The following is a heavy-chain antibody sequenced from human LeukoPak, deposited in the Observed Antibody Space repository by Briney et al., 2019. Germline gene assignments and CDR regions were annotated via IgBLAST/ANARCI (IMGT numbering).Heavy chain of an antibody. D-gene: IGHD1-26*01. V-gene: IGHV4-34*01. CDR1: GGYFCGYY. J-gene: IGHJ4*02. CDR2: INHSGST. CDR3: ARGRSYYVSYFDY. Sequence: SETLSLTCAVYGGYFCGYYWSWIRQPPGKGLEWIGEINHSGSTNYNPSLKSRVTISVDTSKNQFSLKLSSVTAADTAVYYCARGRSYYVSYFDYWGQGTLVTVSS.